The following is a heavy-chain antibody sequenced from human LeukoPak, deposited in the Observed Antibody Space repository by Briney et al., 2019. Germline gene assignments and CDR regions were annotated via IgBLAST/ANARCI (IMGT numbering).Heavy chain of an antibody. CDR3: SRESGAFSPFGY. V-gene: IGHV4-4*02. CDR2: ISLSGRT. Sequence: PSGTLSLTCDVSGGSISRTNWWSWVRQSPGQGLEWIGEISLSGRTNYNPSLQSRVTMSLDESKNQLSVDLASVTAADTAVYYCSRESGAFSPFGYWGQGTLVTVHS. D-gene: IGHD1-26*01. CDR1: GGSISRTNW. J-gene: IGHJ4*02.